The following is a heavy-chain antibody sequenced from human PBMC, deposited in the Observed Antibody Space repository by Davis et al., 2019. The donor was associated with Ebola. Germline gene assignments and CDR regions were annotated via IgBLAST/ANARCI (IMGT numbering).Heavy chain of an antibody. CDR1: GFTFSSYA. V-gene: IGHV3-30-3*01. D-gene: IGHD2-15*01. CDR3: ARDGEYCSGGSCYSSYYYGMDV. CDR2: ISYDGSNK. J-gene: IGHJ6*02. Sequence: PGGSLRLSCAASGFTFSSYAMHWVRQAPGKGLEWVAVISYDGSNKYYADSVKGRFTISRDNSKNTLYLQMNSLRAEDTAVYYCARDGEYCSGGSCYSSYYYGMDVWGQGTTVTVSS.